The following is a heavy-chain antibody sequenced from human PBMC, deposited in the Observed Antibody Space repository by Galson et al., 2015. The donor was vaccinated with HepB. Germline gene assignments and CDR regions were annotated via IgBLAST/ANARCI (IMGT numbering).Heavy chain of an antibody. J-gene: IGHJ1*01. D-gene: IGHD2-15*01. Sequence: SVKVSCKASGHTISTYSMTWVRQAPGQGLEWVGWINTKTGNPRYAQGFTGRFVLSLDTSVSTAYLEITSLKAEDTAVYYCATIGVVEATGVRYFHHWGQGTLVTVSS. V-gene: IGHV7-4-1*02. CDR1: GHTISTYS. CDR3: ATIGVVEATGVRYFHH. CDR2: INTKTGNP.